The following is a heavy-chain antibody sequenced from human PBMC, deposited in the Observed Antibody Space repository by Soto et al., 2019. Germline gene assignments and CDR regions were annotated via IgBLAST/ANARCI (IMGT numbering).Heavy chain of an antibody. V-gene: IGHV1-69*12. Sequence: QVQLVQSGAEVKKPESSVKVSCKAPGGTFSTYAISWVRQAPGQGLEWMGGIIPMFGTANYAQRFQDRVTMTADESTNTVYMELSSLRSEETAVYFCASGIQLWLRRISNGYSGWGQGTLVTVSS. CDR2: IIPMFGTA. J-gene: IGHJ4*02. CDR3: ASGIQLWLRRISNGYSG. D-gene: IGHD5-18*01. CDR1: GGTFSTYA.